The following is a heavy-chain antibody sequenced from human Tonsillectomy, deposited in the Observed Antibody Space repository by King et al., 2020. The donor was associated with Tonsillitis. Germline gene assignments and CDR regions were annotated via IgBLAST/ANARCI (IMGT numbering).Heavy chain of an antibody. CDR3: ARMLLNYYESRGYFDS. V-gene: IGHV3-30*04. CDR2: ISYDGSNK. CDR1: GFSFNDYA. Sequence: VQLVESGGGVVQPGRPLRLSCAASGFSFNDYAIHWVRQAPGKGLEWVASISYDGSNKYYADSVKGRLTISRDNSKNTVSLQMSSLGVEDTAIYFCARMLLNYYESRGYFDSWGQGTLVTVSS. J-gene: IGHJ4*02. D-gene: IGHD3-22*01.